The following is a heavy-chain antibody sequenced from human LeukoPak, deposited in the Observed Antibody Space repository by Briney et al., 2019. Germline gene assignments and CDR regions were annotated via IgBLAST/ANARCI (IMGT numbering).Heavy chain of an antibody. CDR2: INPDGSAK. Sequence: PGGSLRLSCAASGFTFSNFLMSWVRQAPGKGLEWVANINPDGSAKYYVDSVKGRFTISRDNAENSLYLQMNSLRPEDTAVYYCARHFSTYSYGLDVWGQGTTGTVSS. CDR1: GFTFSNFL. J-gene: IGHJ6*02. CDR3: ARHFSTYSYGLDV. D-gene: IGHD3-3*02. V-gene: IGHV3-7*01.